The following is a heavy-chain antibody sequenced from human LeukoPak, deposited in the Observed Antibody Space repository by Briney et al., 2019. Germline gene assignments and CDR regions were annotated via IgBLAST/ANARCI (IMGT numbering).Heavy chain of an antibody. D-gene: IGHD5-18*01. Sequence: PGGSLRLSCAGSGFSFSSYGMHWVRQAPGKGLEWMAFIRSDGSNKYYADSVKGRFTISRDNSKNTLYLQMNSLRAEDTAVYYCARADWDTAMIDYWGQGTLVTVSS. CDR1: GFSFSSYG. J-gene: IGHJ4*02. V-gene: IGHV3-30*02. CDR3: ARADWDTAMIDY. CDR2: IRSDGSNK.